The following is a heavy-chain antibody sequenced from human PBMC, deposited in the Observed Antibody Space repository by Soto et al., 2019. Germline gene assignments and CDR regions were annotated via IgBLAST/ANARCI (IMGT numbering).Heavy chain of an antibody. V-gene: IGHV4-34*01. CDR2: INHSGST. CDR3: ARGVGYAGVDY. Sequence: QVQLQQWGAGLLKPSETLSLTCAVYGGSFSAYYWSWIRQPPGKGLEWIGEINHSGSTTNNPSLKSRVTISVDRSKNQFSLKLSSVTAADTALYYCARGVGYAGVDYWGQGTLVTVSS. J-gene: IGHJ4*02. D-gene: IGHD2-2*01. CDR1: GGSFSAYY.